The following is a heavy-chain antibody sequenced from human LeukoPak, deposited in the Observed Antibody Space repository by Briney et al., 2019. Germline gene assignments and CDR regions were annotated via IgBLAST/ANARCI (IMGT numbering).Heavy chain of an antibody. D-gene: IGHD2-2*01. CDR1: GFTFNSYS. Sequence: PGGSLRLSCAASGFTFNSYSMNWVRQAPGKGLEWISYISGSSKIIHWAESLKGRFTISRDNAKNSLYLQMNGLRDEDTAVYYCARDYSSSGTFFGYYYGMDVWGQGTTVTVSS. CDR2: ISGSSKII. V-gene: IGHV3-48*02. J-gene: IGHJ6*02. CDR3: ARDYSSSGTFFGYYYGMDV.